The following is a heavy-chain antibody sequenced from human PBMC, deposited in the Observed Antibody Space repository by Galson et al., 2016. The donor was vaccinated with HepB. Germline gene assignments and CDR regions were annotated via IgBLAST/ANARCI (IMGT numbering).Heavy chain of an antibody. Sequence: PALVKPTQTLTLTCTFSGFSLSSNEVGVGWIRQPPGKALEWLALVYWDDDKRFSTSLKTRLTISKDTTKNQVVLKMTNMDPANTATYYCVRTRMGVVGTIFDYWGPGALVTVAS. J-gene: IGHJ4*02. D-gene: IGHD2-15*01. CDR3: VRTRMGVVGTIFDY. V-gene: IGHV2-5*02. CDR2: VYWDDDK. CDR1: GFSLSSNEVG.